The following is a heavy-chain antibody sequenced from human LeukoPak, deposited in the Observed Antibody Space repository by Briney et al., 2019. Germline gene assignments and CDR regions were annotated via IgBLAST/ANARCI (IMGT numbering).Heavy chain of an antibody. V-gene: IGHV3-66*03. J-gene: IGHJ4*02. CDR3: ARGAARMVEMGTIISFEY. CDR1: GFTVSSNS. D-gene: IGHD5-24*01. Sequence: GGSLRLSCTVSGFTVSSNSMSWVRQAPGKGLEWVSFIYSGTIHYSDSVKGRFTISRDNSKNTLYLQMNSLRAEDTAVYYCARGAARMVEMGTIISFEYWGQGTLVTVSS. CDR2: IYSGTI.